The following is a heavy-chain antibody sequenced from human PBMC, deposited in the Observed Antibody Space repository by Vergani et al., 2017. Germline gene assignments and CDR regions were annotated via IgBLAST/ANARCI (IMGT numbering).Heavy chain of an antibody. CDR2: INHSGST. V-gene: IGHV4-34*01. CDR3: ARRYCSSTCCYSH. J-gene: IGHJ4*02. Sequence: QVQLQQWGAGLLKPSETLSLTCAVYGGSFSGYDWSWIRQPPGKGLEWIGEINHSGSTNYNPSLKSRVTISVDTSKNQFSLKLSSVTAADTAVYYWARRYCSSTCCYSHWGQGTLVTVSS. CDR1: GGSFSGYD. D-gene: IGHD2-2*01.